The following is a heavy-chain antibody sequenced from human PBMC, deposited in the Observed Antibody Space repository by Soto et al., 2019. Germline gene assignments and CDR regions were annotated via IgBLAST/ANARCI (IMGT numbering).Heavy chain of an antibody. CDR3: VRDTAYCSGGTCYSSHDMDV. D-gene: IGHD2-15*01. V-gene: IGHV3-30*04. CDR1: GFTFSSYA. CDR2: ISYDGRNK. J-gene: IGHJ6*02. Sequence: PGGSLRLSCAASGFTFSSYAMHWVRQAPGKGLEWVAVISYDGRNKYYADSVKGRFTISRDKSKNTLYLEMNSLRVEDTAVYHCVRDTAYCSGGTCYSSHDMDVWGQGTTVTVSS.